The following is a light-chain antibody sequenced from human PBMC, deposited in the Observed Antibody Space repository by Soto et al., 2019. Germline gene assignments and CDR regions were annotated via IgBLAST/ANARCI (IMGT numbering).Light chain of an antibody. Sequence: DLQMAQSPSSLSASVGRTVTLTCWASQGFTNYLAWYQQKPGKAPKXLIYAASTLQSGVPPRFSGSGSGTHFTLTISSLQPEDAETYYCQKYNTAPYTFGQGTRLEIK. V-gene: IGKV1-27*01. CDR3: QKYNTAPYT. J-gene: IGKJ5*01. CDR2: AAS. CDR1: QGFTNY.